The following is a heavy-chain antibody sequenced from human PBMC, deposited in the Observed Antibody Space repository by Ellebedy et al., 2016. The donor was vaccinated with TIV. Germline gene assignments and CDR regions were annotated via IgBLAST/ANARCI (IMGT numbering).Heavy chain of an antibody. V-gene: IGHV4-34*08. Sequence: ESLKISCAASGLTFSSYEMNWVRQPPGKGLEWIGEINHSGSTNYNPSLKSRVTVSVDTSKNQFSLKLSSVTAADTAVYYCAIQAFGELSDYFDYWGQGTLVTVSS. CDR1: GLTFSSYE. J-gene: IGHJ4*02. D-gene: IGHD3-16*02. CDR2: INHSGST. CDR3: AIQAFGELSDYFDY.